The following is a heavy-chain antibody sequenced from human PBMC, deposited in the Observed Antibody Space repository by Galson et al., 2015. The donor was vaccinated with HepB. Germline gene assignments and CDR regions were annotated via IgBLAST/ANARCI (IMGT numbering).Heavy chain of an antibody. Sequence: SLRLSCAASGFTFSSYSMNWVRQAPGKGLEWVSSISSSSSYIYYADSVKGRFTISRDNTKNMLYLQMNSLRAEDTAVYYCARDPANLRPTLYYFDYWGQGTLVTVSS. J-gene: IGHJ4*02. V-gene: IGHV3-21*01. D-gene: IGHD1-7*01. CDR3: ARDPANLRPTLYYFDY. CDR1: GFTFSSYS. CDR2: ISSSSSYI.